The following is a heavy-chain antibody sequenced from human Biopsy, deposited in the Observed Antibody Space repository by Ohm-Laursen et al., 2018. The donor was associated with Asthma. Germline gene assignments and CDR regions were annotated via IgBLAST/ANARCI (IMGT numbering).Heavy chain of an antibody. V-gene: IGHV3-9*01. Sequence: SPRLSCAASGFSFDDCAMHWVRQAPGKGLEWVSSISWNSGNIDYAVSVKGRFTISKDNSKNTLYLQMNSLRTEDTAVYYCAKRRGYSGHDNDYWGQGTLVIVSS. CDR2: ISWNSGNI. D-gene: IGHD5-12*01. CDR1: GFSFDDCA. CDR3: AKRRGYSGHDNDY. J-gene: IGHJ4*02.